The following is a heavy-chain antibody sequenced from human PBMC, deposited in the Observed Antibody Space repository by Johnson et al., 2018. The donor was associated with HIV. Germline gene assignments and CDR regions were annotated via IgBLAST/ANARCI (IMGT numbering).Heavy chain of an antibody. CDR2: ISSSGSTI. CDR3: AKDLDRELLALWAFHT. Sequence: QVQLVESGGDLVKPGGSLRLSCAASGLTFSDYDMSWIRQAPGKGLEWVAYISSSGSTIYYADSVAGRFTISRDNYRNTLNLQMDSLREDDTAVYYCAKDLDRELLALWAFHTWGQGTVVTVSS. J-gene: IGHJ3*02. V-gene: IGHV3-11*01. CDR1: GLTFSDYD. D-gene: IGHD2-8*02.